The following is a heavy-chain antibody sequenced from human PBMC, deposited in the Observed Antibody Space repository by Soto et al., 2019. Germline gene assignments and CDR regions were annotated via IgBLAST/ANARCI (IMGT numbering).Heavy chain of an antibody. CDR3: ASESHYGSGSS. Sequence: SETLSLTCTVSGGSISSGDYYWSWIRQPPGKGLEWIGYIYYSVSTYYNPSLKSRVTISVDTSKNQFSLKLSSVTAADTAVYYCASESHYGSGSSWGQGTLVTVSS. D-gene: IGHD3-10*01. J-gene: IGHJ5*02. CDR2: IYYSVST. CDR1: GGSISSGDYY. V-gene: IGHV4-30-4*01.